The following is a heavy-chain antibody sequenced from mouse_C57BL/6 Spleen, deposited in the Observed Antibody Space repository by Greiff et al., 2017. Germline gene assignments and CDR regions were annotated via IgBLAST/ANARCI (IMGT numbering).Heavy chain of an antibody. CDR1: GYTFTSYW. Sequence: VQLQQSGAELVRPGSSVKLSCKASGYTFTSYWMHWVKQRPIQGLEWIGNIDPSDSETHYNQKFKDKATLTVDKSSSTAYMQLSSLTSEDSAVYYCARYDDYDGPFDYWGQGTTLTVSS. CDR2: IDPSDSET. J-gene: IGHJ2*01. V-gene: IGHV1-52*01. CDR3: ARYDDYDGPFDY. D-gene: IGHD2-4*01.